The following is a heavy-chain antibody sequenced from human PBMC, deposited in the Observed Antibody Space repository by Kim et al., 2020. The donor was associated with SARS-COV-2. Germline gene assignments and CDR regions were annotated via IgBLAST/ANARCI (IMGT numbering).Heavy chain of an antibody. Sequence: GGSLRLSCSASGFTFKNYAIHWVRQAPGKGLEYVSAISSNGDNTNYADSVKGRFTISRDNSKNTLYLQMSSLRTEDTAVYYCVKDRGGISRDFDNWGQGTLVTVSS. CDR2: ISSNGDNT. CDR3: VKDRGGISRDFDN. D-gene: IGHD2-2*01. V-gene: IGHV3-64D*06. CDR1: GFTFKNYA. J-gene: IGHJ4*02.